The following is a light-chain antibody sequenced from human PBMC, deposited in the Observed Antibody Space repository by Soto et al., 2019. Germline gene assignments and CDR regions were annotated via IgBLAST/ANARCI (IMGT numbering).Light chain of an antibody. CDR3: CSYTTSDTLA. Sequence: QSALTQPASVSGSPGQPITISCTGSYSDVGGYNSVSWYQQHPGKAPKLMIYDVDNRPSGVSNRFSGSKSGNTASLTISGLQTDDEADDYCCSYTTSDTLAFGGGTKVTVL. J-gene: IGLJ2*01. V-gene: IGLV2-14*03. CDR1: YSDVGGYNS. CDR2: DVD.